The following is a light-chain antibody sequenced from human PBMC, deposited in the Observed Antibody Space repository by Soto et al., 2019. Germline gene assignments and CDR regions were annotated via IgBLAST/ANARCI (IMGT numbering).Light chain of an antibody. CDR2: DNN. Sequence: QSVLTQPPSVSAAPGQTVTISCSGDISNIGNNYVSWYQQVPGTAPKLLIYDNNKRPSGIPDRFSGSKSGASATLGITGLQTGDEADYYCGAWNSGLSAGGVFGTGTKVTVL. CDR1: ISNIGNNY. CDR3: GAWNSGLSAGGV. J-gene: IGLJ1*01. V-gene: IGLV1-51*01.